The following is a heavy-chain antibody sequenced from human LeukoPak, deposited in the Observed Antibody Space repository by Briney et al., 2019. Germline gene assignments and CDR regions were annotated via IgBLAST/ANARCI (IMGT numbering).Heavy chain of an antibody. V-gene: IGHV4-34*01. J-gene: IGHJ5*02. CDR2: INHSGST. D-gene: IGHD3-10*01. CDR1: GGSFSGYY. CDR3: ARGFYGSGST. Sequence: SETLSLTCAVYGGSFSGYYWSWIRQPPGKGLEWIREINHSGSTNYNPSLKSRVTISVDTSKNQFSLKLSSVTAADTAVYYCARGFYGSGSTWGQGTLVTVSS.